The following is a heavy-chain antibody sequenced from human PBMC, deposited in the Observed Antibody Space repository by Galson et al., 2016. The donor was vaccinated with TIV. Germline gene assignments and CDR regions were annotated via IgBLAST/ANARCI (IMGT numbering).Heavy chain of an antibody. J-gene: IGHJ3*01. D-gene: IGHD1-26*01. Sequence: SLRLSCAASGFTFSNFWMHWVRQVPGKGLVWVSRIKADGSRTDYVDSVKGRFTISRDNVENTVYLQMDSLRAEDTAVYYCRARGASRAHDVFDFWGHGTMVTVSS. CDR2: IKADGSRT. CDR1: GFTFSNFW. V-gene: IGHV3-74*01. CDR3: RARGASRAHDVFDF.